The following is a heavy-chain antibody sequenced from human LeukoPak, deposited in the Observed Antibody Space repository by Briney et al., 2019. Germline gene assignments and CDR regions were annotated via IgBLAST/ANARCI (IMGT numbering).Heavy chain of an antibody. CDR2: IYHSGST. D-gene: IGHD6-19*01. CDR3: ASIGWGYYYYYGMDV. Sequence: PSGTLSLTCAVSGVSISSSNWWSWVRQPPGQGLEWIGEIYHSGSTNYNPSLKSRVTISVDKSKNQFSLKLSSVTAADTAVYYCASIGWGYYYYYGMDVWGQGTTVTVSS. CDR1: GVSISSSNW. V-gene: IGHV4-4*02. J-gene: IGHJ6*02.